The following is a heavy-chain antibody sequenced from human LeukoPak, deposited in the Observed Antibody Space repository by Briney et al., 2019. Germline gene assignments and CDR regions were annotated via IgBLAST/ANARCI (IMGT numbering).Heavy chain of an antibody. CDR1: GYTFTSYG. V-gene: IGHV1-18*01. Sequence: GASVKVSCKASGYTFTSYGISWVRQAPGQGLEWMGWISAYNGNTNYAQKFQGRVTMTRDMSTSTVYMELSSLRSEDTAVYYCARDGFRYFGSGSYYVGSWFDPWGQGTLVTVSS. CDR2: ISAYNGNT. J-gene: IGHJ5*02. D-gene: IGHD3-10*01. CDR3: ARDGFRYFGSGSYYVGSWFDP.